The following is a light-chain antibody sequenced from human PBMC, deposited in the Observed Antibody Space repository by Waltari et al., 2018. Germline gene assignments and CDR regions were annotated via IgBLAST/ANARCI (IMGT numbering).Light chain of an antibody. CDR1: QNIRTF. V-gene: IGKV1-39*01. CDR3: QQYATTPRT. Sequence: DIQMTQSPSSLSVSVGDRVTITCRAGQNIRTFLNWYQQKPGKVPKLLIHGATVLHSGVPSRFSGSGSGTDFTLTISSLQAEDVAIYYCQQYATTPRTFGQGTKLEIK. CDR2: GAT. J-gene: IGKJ2*02.